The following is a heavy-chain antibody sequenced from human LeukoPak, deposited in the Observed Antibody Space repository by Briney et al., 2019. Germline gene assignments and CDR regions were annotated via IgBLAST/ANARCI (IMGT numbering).Heavy chain of an antibody. CDR3: ARGGDSWWLLSDY. Sequence: GGSLRLSCAASGFTFSSYWMSWVRQAPGKGLEWVANIKQDGSQKYYVDSVKGRFTISRDNAKNSLFLQMNSLRAEDTAIYYCARGGDSWWLLSDYWGQGSLVTVSS. CDR2: IKQDGSQK. D-gene: IGHD5-12*01. J-gene: IGHJ4*02. CDR1: GFTFSSYW. V-gene: IGHV3-7*01.